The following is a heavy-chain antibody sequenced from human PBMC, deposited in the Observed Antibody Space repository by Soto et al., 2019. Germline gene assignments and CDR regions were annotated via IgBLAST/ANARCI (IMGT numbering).Heavy chain of an antibody. D-gene: IGHD3-22*01. CDR1: GFIFNNYA. CDR3: ATAGNYDSSGRDF. V-gene: IGHV1-18*04. J-gene: IGHJ4*02. Sequence: QVQLVQSGAEVQKPGASVKVSCKAFGFIFNNYAISWVRQAPGQGLEWMGWISANSGNTNYAQKLQGRVSMTTDTTTSTAYMELRSLRSDDTAGYYCATAGNYDSSGRDFWGQGTLVTVSS. CDR2: ISANSGNT.